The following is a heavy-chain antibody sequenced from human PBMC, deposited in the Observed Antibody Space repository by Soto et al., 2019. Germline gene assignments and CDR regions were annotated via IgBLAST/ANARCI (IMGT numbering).Heavy chain of an antibody. V-gene: IGHV3-23*01. J-gene: IGHJ4*02. CDR2: ISGSGGST. Sequence: EVQLLESGGGLVQPGGSLRVSCAGSTFTFSSYVMSWVRQAPGKGLEWVSVISGSGGSTYYADSVKGRFTISRDDFKNTLYVPMNCLRVEDTAVYYCAKVGGSGYSDYWGQGNLVTVSS. D-gene: IGHD3-22*01. CDR1: TFTFSSYV. CDR3: AKVGGSGYSDY.